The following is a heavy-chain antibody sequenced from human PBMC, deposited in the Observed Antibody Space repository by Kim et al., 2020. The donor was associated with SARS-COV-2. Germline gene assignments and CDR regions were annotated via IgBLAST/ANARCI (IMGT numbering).Heavy chain of an antibody. V-gene: IGHV3-15*01. CDR2: IKSKTDGGTT. CDR3: TTDKGYSGSYYVGDP. Sequence: GWSLRLSCAASGFTFSNAWMSWVRQAPGKGLEWVGRIKSKTDGGTTDYAAPVKGRFTISRDDSKNTLYLQMNSLKTEDTAVYYCTTDKGYSGSYYVGDPWGQGTLVTVSS. CDR1: GFTFSNAW. D-gene: IGHD1-26*01. J-gene: IGHJ5*02.